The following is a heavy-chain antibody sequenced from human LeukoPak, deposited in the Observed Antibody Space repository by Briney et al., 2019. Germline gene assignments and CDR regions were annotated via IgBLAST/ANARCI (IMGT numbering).Heavy chain of an antibody. CDR3: ARYYYDSSGYRDAFDI. Sequence: SETLSLTCTVSGGSISSYYWSWIRQPPGKGLEWIGYIYYSGSTNYNPSLKSRVTISVDTSKNQFSLKLSYVTAADTAVYYCARYYYDSSGYRDAFDIWGQGTMVTVSS. CDR2: IYYSGST. D-gene: IGHD3-22*01. J-gene: IGHJ3*02. V-gene: IGHV4-59*01. CDR1: GGSISSYY.